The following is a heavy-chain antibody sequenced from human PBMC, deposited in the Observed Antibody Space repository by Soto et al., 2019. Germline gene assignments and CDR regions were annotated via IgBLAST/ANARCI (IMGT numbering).Heavy chain of an antibody. J-gene: IGHJ6*02. CDR3: ARDSHYYDSSGYPPGMDV. Sequence: GASVKVSCKASGYTFISYGISWVRQAPGQGLEWMGWISAYNGNTNYVQKLQGRVTMTTDTSTSTAYMELRSLRSDDTAVYYCARDSHYYDSSGYPPGMDVWGQGTTVTVS. D-gene: IGHD3-22*01. CDR1: GYTFISYG. V-gene: IGHV1-18*01. CDR2: ISAYNGNT.